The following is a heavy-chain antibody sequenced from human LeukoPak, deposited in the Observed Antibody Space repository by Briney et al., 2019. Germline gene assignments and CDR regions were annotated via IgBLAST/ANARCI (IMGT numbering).Heavy chain of an antibody. CDR1: GFTFSNYG. CDR3: ATYMSGWPEYFQH. Sequence: GGSLRLSCAASGFTFSNYGIHWVRQAPGKGLQWVAFIRYDGSDKYYADSVKGRFTISRDNDKNSLYLQMNSLRAEDTAVYFCATYMSGWPEYFQHWGQGALVTVSS. J-gene: IGHJ1*01. CDR2: IRYDGSDK. D-gene: IGHD6-19*01. V-gene: IGHV3-30*02.